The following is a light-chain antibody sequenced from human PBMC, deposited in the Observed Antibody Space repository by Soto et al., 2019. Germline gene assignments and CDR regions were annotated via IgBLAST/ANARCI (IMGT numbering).Light chain of an antibody. J-gene: IGKJ5*01. CDR2: DAS. CDR3: QQYSNLIT. CDR1: QDVSNY. V-gene: IGKV1-33*01. Sequence: DIQMTQSTSSLSASFGDRVTITCQASQDVSNYLNWYQQKLGKAPKLLIYDASNLETGVPSRFSGIGSGTYFSFTISSLKPEDFATYYCQQYSNLITFGQGTRLEI.